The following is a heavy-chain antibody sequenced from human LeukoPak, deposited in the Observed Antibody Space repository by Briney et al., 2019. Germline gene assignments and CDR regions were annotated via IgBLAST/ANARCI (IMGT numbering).Heavy chain of an antibody. D-gene: IGHD2-21*02. J-gene: IGHJ4*02. Sequence: SETLSLTCTVSGYSISSGYYWGWIRQSPGKGLEWVGSIYHSGRSYYNPSLKSRVTISVHTSKNQFSLKLSSVTAADTAVYYCARDNCGGDCYVDYWGQGTLVTVSS. V-gene: IGHV4-38-2*02. CDR3: ARDNCGGDCYVDY. CDR2: IYHSGRS. CDR1: GYSISSGYY.